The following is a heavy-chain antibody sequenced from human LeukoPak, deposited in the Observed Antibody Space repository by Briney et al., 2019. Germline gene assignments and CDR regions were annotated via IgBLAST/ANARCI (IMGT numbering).Heavy chain of an antibody. J-gene: IGHJ4*02. CDR2: ISGSGGST. Sequence: GGSLRLSCAASGFTFSSYAMSWVRQAPGKGLEWVSAISGSGGSTYYADSVKGRFTISRDNSKNTLYLQMNSLRAADTALYYCAKDSGGYDFWSGYYTLDYWGQGTLVTVSS. CDR1: GFTFSSYA. CDR3: AKDSGGYDFWSGYYTLDY. V-gene: IGHV3-23*01. D-gene: IGHD3-3*01.